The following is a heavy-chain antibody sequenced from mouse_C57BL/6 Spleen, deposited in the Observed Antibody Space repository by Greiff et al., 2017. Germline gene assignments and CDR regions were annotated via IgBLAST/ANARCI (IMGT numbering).Heavy chain of an antibody. CDR1: GFTFSDYY. CDR2: INYDGSST. Sequence: EVQLVESEGGLVQPGSSMKLSCTASGFTFSDYYMAWVRQVPEKGLEWVANINYDGSSTYYLDSFKSRFIISRDNAKNILYLQMSSLTSEDTATYYCERNYYSDAMDYWGQGTSVTVSS. V-gene: IGHV5-16*01. CDR3: ERNYYSDAMDY. J-gene: IGHJ4*01. D-gene: IGHD1-1*01.